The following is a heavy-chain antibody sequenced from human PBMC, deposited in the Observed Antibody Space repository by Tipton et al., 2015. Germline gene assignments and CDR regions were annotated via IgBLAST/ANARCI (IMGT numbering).Heavy chain of an antibody. J-gene: IGHJ4*02. CDR3: ARARGRHGGLFDS. CDR2: VFHNGDS. D-gene: IGHD4-23*01. Sequence: TLSLTCTVSGGSINNNYWSWIRQPPGKGLEYMGYVFHNGDSNYNPSLKSRVTISVDTSKTQFSLKMSSVTASDTAVYYCARARGRHGGLFDSWGQGILVTVSS. CDR1: GGSINNNY. V-gene: IGHV4-59*01.